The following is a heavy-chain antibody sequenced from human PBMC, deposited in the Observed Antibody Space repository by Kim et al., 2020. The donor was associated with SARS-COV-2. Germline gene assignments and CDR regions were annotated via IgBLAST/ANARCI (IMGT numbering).Heavy chain of an antibody. CDR2: INPNSGGT. Sequence: ASVKVSCKASGYTFTGYYMHWVRQAPGQGLEWMGRINPNSGGTNYAQKFQGRVTMTRDTSISTAYMEMSRLRSDDTAVYYCARAFWGWGGSSWYGDYWGQGTLVTVSS. V-gene: IGHV1-2*06. CDR1: GYTFTGYY. CDR3: ARAFWGWGGSSWYGDY. D-gene: IGHD6-13*01. J-gene: IGHJ4*02.